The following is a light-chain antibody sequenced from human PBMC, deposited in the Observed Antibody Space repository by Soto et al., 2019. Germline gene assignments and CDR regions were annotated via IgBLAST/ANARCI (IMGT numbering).Light chain of an antibody. Sequence: QSALTQPPSVSGSPGQSVTISCTGTGSDFGRYNRVSWYQHTPGTAPKLLIYEVTNRPSGVPDRFSGSRSGNTASLTISGLQAGDDADYYCSSFTTSDTWVLGGGTQLTVL. CDR2: EVT. CDR3: SSFTTSDTWV. V-gene: IGLV2-18*02. J-gene: IGLJ3*02. CDR1: GSDFGRYNR.